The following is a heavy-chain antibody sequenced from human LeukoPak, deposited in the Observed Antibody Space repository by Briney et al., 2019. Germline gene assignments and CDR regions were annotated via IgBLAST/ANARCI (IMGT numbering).Heavy chain of an antibody. D-gene: IGHD3-22*01. V-gene: IGHV1-8*01. CDR3: ARVYYDSLQNAFDI. CDR1: GYTFTSYD. Sequence: ASVKVSCKASGYTFTSYDINWVRQATGQGLEWMGWMNPNSGNTGYAQKFQGRVTMTRNTSISTAYMELSSLRSEDTAVYYCARVYYDSLQNAFDIWGQGTMVTVSS. J-gene: IGHJ3*02. CDR2: MNPNSGNT.